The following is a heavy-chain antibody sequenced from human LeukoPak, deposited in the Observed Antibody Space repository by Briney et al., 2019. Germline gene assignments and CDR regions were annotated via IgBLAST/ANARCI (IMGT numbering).Heavy chain of an antibody. V-gene: IGHV3-7*01. CDR2: IKEDGSEK. D-gene: IGHD3-10*01. J-gene: IGHJ4*02. Sequence: GGSLRLSCAASGFTLSRYWMSWVRQAPGKGLEWLANIKEDGSEKQYVHSVKGQFTISRDNAKNSLYLQMNSLRAEDTSVYYCASGSREWWGQGTLVTVSS. CDR3: ASGSREW. CDR1: GFTLSRYW.